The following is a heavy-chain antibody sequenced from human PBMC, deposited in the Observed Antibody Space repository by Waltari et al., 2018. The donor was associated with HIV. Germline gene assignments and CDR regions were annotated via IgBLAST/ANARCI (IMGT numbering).Heavy chain of an antibody. CDR2: ITSDGSST. J-gene: IGHJ5*02. V-gene: IGHV3-74*01. Sequence: VQLVESGEGLVQPGGSLRLSCAASGFPFSSYWMHWFGQAPGKGLVWVSRITSDGSSTSYADSVKGRFTISRDNAKNTLYLQMNSLRAEDTAVYYCARESEGYYASGTGNWFDPWGQGTLVTVSS. CDR1: GFPFSSYW. D-gene: IGHD3-10*01. CDR3: ARESEGYYASGTGNWFDP.